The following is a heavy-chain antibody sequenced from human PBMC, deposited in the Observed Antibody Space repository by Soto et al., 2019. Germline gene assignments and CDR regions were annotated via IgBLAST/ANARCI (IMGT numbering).Heavy chain of an antibody. CDR1: GFTFSSYA. V-gene: IGHV3-23*01. J-gene: IGHJ4*02. Sequence: GGSLRLSCAASGFTFSSYAMSWVRQAPGKGLEWVSAISGSGGSTYYADSVKGRFTISRDNSKNTLYLQMNSLRAEDTAVYYCAKDYHYCSGGSCYSGVDYWGQGTLVTVSS. D-gene: IGHD2-15*01. CDR2: ISGSGGST. CDR3: AKDYHYCSGGSCYSGVDY.